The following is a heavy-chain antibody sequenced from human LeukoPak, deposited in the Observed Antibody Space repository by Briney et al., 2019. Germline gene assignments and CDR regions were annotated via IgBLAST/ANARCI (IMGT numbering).Heavy chain of an antibody. J-gene: IGHJ4*02. CDR1: GFTFSSYW. CDR2: ISYDGTNK. CDR3: ARDRGYLGIWYYFDY. V-gene: IGHV3-30*03. D-gene: IGHD7-27*01. Sequence: GGSLRLSCAASGFTFSSYWMHWVRQAPGKGLEWVAVISYDGTNKYYADSVKGRFIMSRDNSKNTLYLQMNSLRAEDTAVYYCARDRGYLGIWYYFDYWGQGTLVTVSS.